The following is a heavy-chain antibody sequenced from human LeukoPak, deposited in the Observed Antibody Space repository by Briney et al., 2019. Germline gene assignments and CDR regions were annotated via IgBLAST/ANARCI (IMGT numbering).Heavy chain of an antibody. CDR3: EKDVAGKGVEVFDI. V-gene: IGHV3-43*02. CDR1: GFTFDDYA. D-gene: IGHD3-16*01. CDR2: ISGDGGST. Sequence: PGGSLRLSCAASGFTFDDYAMHWVRQAPGKGLEWVSLISGDGGSTYYADSVKGRFTISRDNSKNSLYLQMNSLRTEDAALYYCEKDVAGKGVEVFDIWGKGKMVTVSS. J-gene: IGHJ3*02.